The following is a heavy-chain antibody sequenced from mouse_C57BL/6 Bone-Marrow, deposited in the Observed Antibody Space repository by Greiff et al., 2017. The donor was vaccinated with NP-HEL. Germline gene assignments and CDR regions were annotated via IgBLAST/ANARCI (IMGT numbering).Heavy chain of an antibody. V-gene: IGHV3-3*01. D-gene: IGHD1-1*01. CDR2: TFYSGIT. Sequence: EVQLQESGPSLVRPSQTLSLTCTVTGFSINSDCYWIWIRQFPGNKLEYIGYTFYSGITYYNPSLESRTYITRDTSKNQFSLKLSSVTTEDTATYYCARAYYYGSSYYYAMDYWGQGTSGTVSS. CDR1: GFSINSDCY. J-gene: IGHJ4*01. CDR3: ARAYYYGSSYYYAMDY.